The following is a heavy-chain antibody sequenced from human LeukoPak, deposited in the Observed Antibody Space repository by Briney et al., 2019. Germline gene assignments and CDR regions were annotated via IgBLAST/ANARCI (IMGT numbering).Heavy chain of an antibody. J-gene: IGHJ4*02. CDR2: INPNSGGT. Sequence: GASVKVSCKASGYTFTGYYMHWVRQAPGQGLEWMGWINPNSGGTNYAQKFQGRVTMTRDTSISTADKELSRLRSDDTAVYYCARDRHYESSGYSPDYWGQGTLVTVSS. CDR1: GYTFTGYY. V-gene: IGHV1-2*02. D-gene: IGHD3-22*01. CDR3: ARDRHYESSGYSPDY.